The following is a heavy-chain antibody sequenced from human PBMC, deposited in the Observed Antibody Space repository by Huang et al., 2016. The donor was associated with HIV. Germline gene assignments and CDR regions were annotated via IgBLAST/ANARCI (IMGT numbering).Heavy chain of an antibody. CDR2: ISYDGSNK. V-gene: IGHV3-30*14. D-gene: IGHD5-12*01. CDR3: ARDLWLRDLYYYYYMDV. CDR1: RFTFSDYA. J-gene: IGHJ6*03. Sequence: QVQLVESGGGVVQPGRSLRLSCAASRFTFSDYAMHWVRQAPVKGLEWVAVISYDGSNKYYADSVKCRFTISRDKSKNTLYLQMNSLRAEDTAVYYCARDLWLRDLYYYYYMDVWGKGTTVTVSS.